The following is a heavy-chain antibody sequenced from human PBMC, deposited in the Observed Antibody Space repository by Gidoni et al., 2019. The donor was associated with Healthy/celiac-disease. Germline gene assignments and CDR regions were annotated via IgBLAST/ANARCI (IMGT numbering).Heavy chain of an antibody. Sequence: EVQLVESGGGLVKPGGSLRLSCAASGFTFSNAWMRWVRPAPGNGLEWVGRIKSKTDGGTTDYAAPVKGRFTISRDDSKNTLYLQMNSLKTEDTAVYYCTTDRPRYDYIWGSYRPNYFDYWGQGTLVTVSS. CDR2: IKSKTDGGTT. V-gene: IGHV3-15*01. CDR1: GFTFSNAW. J-gene: IGHJ4*02. D-gene: IGHD3-16*02. CDR3: TTDRPRYDYIWGSYRPNYFDY.